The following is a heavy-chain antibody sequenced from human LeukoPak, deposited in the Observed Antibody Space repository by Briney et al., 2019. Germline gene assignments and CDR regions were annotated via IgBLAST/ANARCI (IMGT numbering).Heavy chain of an antibody. V-gene: IGHV4-4*07. J-gene: IGHJ4*02. CDR3: ARKAKVATYFDY. Sequence: SETLSLPATVSGDPSSIYSWSWIGHPAGGGLEGFGRIYTSGSTSYNPSLKSRVTMSLDTSKNQFSLRLTSVTAADTAVYYCARKAKVATYFDYWGQGILVTVSS. CDR1: GDPSSIYS. D-gene: IGHD2-15*01. CDR2: IYTSGST.